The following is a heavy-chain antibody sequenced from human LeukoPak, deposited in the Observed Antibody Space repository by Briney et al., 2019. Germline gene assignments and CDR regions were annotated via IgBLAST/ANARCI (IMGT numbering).Heavy chain of an antibody. CDR1: GDSVSSNSVT. D-gene: IGHD2-2*01. CDR2: TYYRSTWYN. CDR3: ARRLTQYDCFDP. V-gene: IGHV6-1*01. J-gene: IGHJ5*02. Sequence: SQIISLTCAISGDSVSSNSVTWNWIRQSPSRGLEWLGRTYYRSTWYNDYAVSVRGRITVNPDTSKNQFSLHLNSVTSEDTAVYYCARRLTQYDCFDPWGQGILVTVSS.